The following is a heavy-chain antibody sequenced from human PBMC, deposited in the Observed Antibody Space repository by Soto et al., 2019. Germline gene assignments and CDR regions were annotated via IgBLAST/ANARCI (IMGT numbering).Heavy chain of an antibody. J-gene: IGHJ6*02. CDR2: ISYDGSNK. Sequence: QVQLVESGGGVVQPGRSLRLSCAASGFTFSSYGMHWVRQAPGKGLEWVAVISYDGSNKYYADSVKGRFTISRDNSKNTLYLQMNSLRAEDTAVYYCAKDGPYGMDVWGQGTMVTVSS. CDR1: GFTFSSYG. V-gene: IGHV3-30*18. CDR3: AKDGPYGMDV.